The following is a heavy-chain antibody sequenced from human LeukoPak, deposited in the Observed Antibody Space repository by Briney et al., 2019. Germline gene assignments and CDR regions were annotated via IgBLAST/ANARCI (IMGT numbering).Heavy chain of an antibody. CDR2: IYYTGSS. CDR3: ARQSDTSMAFDF. Sequence: PSETLSLTCTVSGGSISSTSYYWGWIRQPPGKGLEWIGSIYYTGSSYYNPSLKSRVTVSVDTSKNQFSLKLSSVTAADTAVYYCARQSDTSMAFDFWGQGTLVTVSS. CDR1: GGSISSTSYY. D-gene: IGHD5-18*01. V-gene: IGHV4-39*01. J-gene: IGHJ4*02.